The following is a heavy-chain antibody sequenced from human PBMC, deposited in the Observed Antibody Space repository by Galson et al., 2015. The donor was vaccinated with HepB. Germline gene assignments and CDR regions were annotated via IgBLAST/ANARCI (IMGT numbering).Heavy chain of an antibody. CDR3: VRGWDIIVVPAALDY. V-gene: IGHV3-21*01. Sequence: SLRLSCAASGFTFSSYSMSWVRQAPGKGLEWVSPISSSSSYIYNADSGKGRFTISRDNAKNSLYLQMNSLRAEDTAVYYCVRGWDIIVVPAALDYWGQGTLVTVSS. D-gene: IGHD2-2*01. CDR1: GFTFSSYS. CDR2: ISSSSSYI. J-gene: IGHJ4*02.